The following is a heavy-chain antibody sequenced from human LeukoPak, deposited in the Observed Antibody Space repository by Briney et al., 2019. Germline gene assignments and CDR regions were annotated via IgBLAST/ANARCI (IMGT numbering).Heavy chain of an antibody. J-gene: IGHJ4*02. D-gene: IGHD1-26*01. CDR3: ARSSGTYHFDY. V-gene: IGHV3-48*03. CDR2: ISSSGTTI. Sequence: PGGSLRLSCAASGFTFSSYEMNWVRQAPGKGREWVLYISSSGTTIYYADSVKGRFTISRDNAKNSLFLQVNSLRAEDTAVYYCARSSGTYHFDYWGQGALVTVSS. CDR1: GFTFSSYE.